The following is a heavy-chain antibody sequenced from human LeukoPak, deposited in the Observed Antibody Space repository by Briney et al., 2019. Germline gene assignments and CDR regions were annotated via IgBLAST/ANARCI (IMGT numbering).Heavy chain of an antibody. V-gene: IGHV4-4*07. J-gene: IGHJ6*03. Sequence: PSETLSLTCTVSGGSISSYYWSWIRQPAGKGLEWIGRIYTSGGTNYNPSLKSRVTMSVDTSKNQFSLKLSSVTAADTAVYYCARDKPLLWFGESGPKLKDYYYYYMDVWGKGTTVTISS. D-gene: IGHD3-10*01. CDR2: IYTSGGT. CDR3: ARDKPLLWFGESGPKLKDYYYYYMDV. CDR1: GGSISSYY.